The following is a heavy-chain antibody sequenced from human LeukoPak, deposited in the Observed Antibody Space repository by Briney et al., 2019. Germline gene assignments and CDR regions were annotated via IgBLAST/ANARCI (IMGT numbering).Heavy chain of an antibody. V-gene: IGHV5-51*01. D-gene: IGHD3-10*01. CDR3: ARQALRAYYGSGSYQDFDY. Sequence: GESLKISCKGSGYSFTSYWIGWVRQMPGKGLEWMVIIYPGDSDTRYSPSFQGQVTISADKSISTAYLQWSSLKASDTAMYYCARQALRAYYGSGSYQDFDYWGQGTLVTVSS. CDR2: IYPGDSDT. J-gene: IGHJ4*02. CDR1: GYSFTSYW.